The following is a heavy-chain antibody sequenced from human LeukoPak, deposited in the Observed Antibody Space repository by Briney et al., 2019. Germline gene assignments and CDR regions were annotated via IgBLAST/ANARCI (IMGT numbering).Heavy chain of an antibody. D-gene: IGHD2-2*01. CDR1: GFTFSSYS. CDR2: ISSSSSYI. CDR3: ARNNCSSTSCMSWDAFDI. V-gene: IGHV3-21*01. Sequence: GGSLRLSCAASGFTFSSYSMNWVRQAPGKGLEWVSSISSSSSYIYYADSVKGRFTISRDNAKNSLYLQMNSLGAEDTAVYYCARNNCSSTSCMSWDAFDIWGQGTMVTVSS. J-gene: IGHJ3*02.